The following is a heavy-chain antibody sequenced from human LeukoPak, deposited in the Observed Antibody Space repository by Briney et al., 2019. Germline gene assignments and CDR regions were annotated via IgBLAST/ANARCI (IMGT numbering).Heavy chain of an antibody. Sequence: GGSLRLSCAASGFTFSSYWMHWVRQAPGKGLVWVSRINSDGSTTSYADSVKGRFTISRDNAKNTLYLQMNSLSAEDTAVYYCARGGPSQVATVYWFFDLWGRGTLVTVSS. CDR1: GFTFSSYW. CDR2: INSDGSTT. D-gene: IGHD5-12*01. J-gene: IGHJ2*01. CDR3: ARGGPSQVATVYWFFDL. V-gene: IGHV3-74*01.